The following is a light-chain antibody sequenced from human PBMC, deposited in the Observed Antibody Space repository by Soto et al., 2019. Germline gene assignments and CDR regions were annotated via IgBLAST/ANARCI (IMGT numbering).Light chain of an antibody. CDR1: QSVSSD. J-gene: IGKJ4*01. V-gene: IGKV3-15*01. CDR3: QQYTNWPLP. CDR2: GAS. Sequence: EIVMTQSPATLSVSPGERATLSCRASQSVSSDLAWYEQKPGQAHRLLIYGASTRATGIPARLSGSGSGTEFTLTISSLQSEDFAVYYCQQYTNWPLPFGGGTKVDIX.